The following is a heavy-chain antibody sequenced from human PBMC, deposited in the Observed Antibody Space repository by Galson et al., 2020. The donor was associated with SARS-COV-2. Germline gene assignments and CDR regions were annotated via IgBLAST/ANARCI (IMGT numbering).Heavy chain of an antibody. D-gene: IGHD3-16*02. CDR3: SSLNPYRT. CDR2: IHHRGSA. Sequence: SQTLSLTCTVSGYSISSGPYWAWIRQSPGKGLEWIASIHHRGSAYYNPPLKSRVSISVDMSKNQFSLKLTSVTTADTAVYYWSSLNPYRTWGQGTLVTVSS. CDR1: GYSISSGPY. J-gene: IGHJ5*02. V-gene: IGHV4-38-2*02.